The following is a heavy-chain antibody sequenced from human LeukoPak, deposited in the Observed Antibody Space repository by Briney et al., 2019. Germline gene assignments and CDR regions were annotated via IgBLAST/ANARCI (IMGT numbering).Heavy chain of an antibody. CDR1: GGSFSGYY. CDR3: ARGDSYCGSTSCFYNWITG. J-gene: IGHJ4*02. V-gene: IGHV4-34*01. D-gene: IGHD2-2*01. Sequence: KPSETLSLTCAVYGGSFSGYYWSWIRQPPGKGLEWIGEINHSGSTNYNPSLKSRVTISVDTSKNQFSLKLSSVTAADTAVYYCARGDSYCGSTSCFYNWITGWGQGTLVTVSS. CDR2: INHSGST.